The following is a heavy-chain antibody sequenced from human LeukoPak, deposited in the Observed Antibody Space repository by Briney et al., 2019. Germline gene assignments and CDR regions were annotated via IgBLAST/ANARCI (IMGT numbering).Heavy chain of an antibody. D-gene: IGHD3-22*01. CDR3: ARVGAQGIVVVYMSYFDY. CDR2: ISAYNGNT. J-gene: IGHJ4*02. Sequence: ASVKVSCKASGYTFTSYGISWVRQAPGQGLEWMGWISAYNGNTNYAQKLQGRVTMTTDTSTSTAYMELRSLRSDDTAVYYCARVGAQGIVVVYMSYFDYWGQGALVTVSS. CDR1: GYTFTSYG. V-gene: IGHV1-18*01.